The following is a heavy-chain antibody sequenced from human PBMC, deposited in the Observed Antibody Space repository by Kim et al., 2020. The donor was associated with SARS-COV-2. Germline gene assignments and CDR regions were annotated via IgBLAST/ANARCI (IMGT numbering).Heavy chain of an antibody. J-gene: IGHJ2*01. V-gene: IGHV4-39*01. CDR1: GGSISSSSYY. CDR3: ASRITMVRGVITAPVLSYWYFDL. D-gene: IGHD3-10*01. CDR2: IYYSGST. Sequence: SETLSLTCTVSGGSISSSSYYWGWIRQPPGKGLEWIGSIYYSGSTYYNPSLKSRVTISVDTSKNQFSLKLSSVTAADTAVYYCASRITMVRGVITAPVLSYWYFDLWGRGTLVTVSS.